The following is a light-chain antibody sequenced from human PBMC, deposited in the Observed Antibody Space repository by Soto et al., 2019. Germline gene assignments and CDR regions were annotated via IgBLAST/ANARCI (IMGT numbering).Light chain of an antibody. CDR2: GAS. CDR3: LQYNNWSPT. J-gene: IGKJ5*01. Sequence: EIVMTQSPATLSVSPGARATLSCRASQRVSSNLAGYQQKPSQAPRPLLYGASTRATGIPARFSVSESRTEFTLTISSLQCEDFAVYYCLQYNNWSPTFGQGTRLEIK. CDR1: QRVSSN. V-gene: IGKV3-15*01.